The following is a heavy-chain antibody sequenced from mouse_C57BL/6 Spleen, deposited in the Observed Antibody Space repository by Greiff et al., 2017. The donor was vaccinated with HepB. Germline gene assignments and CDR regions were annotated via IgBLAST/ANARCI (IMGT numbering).Heavy chain of an antibody. CDR2: IYTGDGDT. CDR1: GYAFSSSW. J-gene: IGHJ3*01. CDR3: ASNSQAWFAY. D-gene: IGHD3-2*02. Sequence: QVQLQQSGPELVKPGASVKISCKASGYAFSSSWMNWVKQRPGKGLEWIGRIYTGDGDTNYNGKFKGKATLTADKSSSTAYMQLSSLTSEDSAVYFCASNSQAWFAYWGQGTLVTVSA. V-gene: IGHV1-82*01.